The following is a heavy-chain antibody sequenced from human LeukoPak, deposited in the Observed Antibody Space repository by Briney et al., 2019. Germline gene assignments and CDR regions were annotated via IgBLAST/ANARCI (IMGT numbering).Heavy chain of an antibody. CDR3: ASRYCSSTSCYEFEI. CDR1: GYTFTYRY. CDR2: ITPFNGNT. J-gene: IGHJ3*02. V-gene: IGHV1-45*02. Sequence: ASVKVSCKASGYTFTYRYLHWVRQAPGQALEWMGWITPFNGNTNYAQKFQDRVTITRDRSMSTAYMELSSLRSEDTAMYYCASRYCSSTSCYEFEIWGQGTMVTVSS. D-gene: IGHD2-2*01.